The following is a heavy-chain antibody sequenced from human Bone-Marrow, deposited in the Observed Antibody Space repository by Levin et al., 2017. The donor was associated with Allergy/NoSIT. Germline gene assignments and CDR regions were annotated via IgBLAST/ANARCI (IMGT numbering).Heavy chain of an antibody. D-gene: IGHD3-22*01. CDR1: GFTVSSNY. J-gene: IGHJ4*02. V-gene: IGHV3-66*01. CDR2: IYSGGST. Sequence: LSLTCAASGFTVSSNYMSWVRQAPGKGLEWVSVIYSGGSTYYADSVKGRFTISRDNSKNTLYLQMNSLRAEDTAVYYCARAGYYDSSGYDYWGQGTLVTVSS. CDR3: ARAGYYDSSGYDY.